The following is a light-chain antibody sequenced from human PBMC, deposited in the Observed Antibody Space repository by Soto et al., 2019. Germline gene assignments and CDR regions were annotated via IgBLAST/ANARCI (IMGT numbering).Light chain of an antibody. CDR1: QSISSF. V-gene: IGKV1-39*01. Sequence: DLQMTQSPSTLSSSLGDSVTITCRASQSISSFLTWYQQKAGKAPKLLIYAESSLQSGVPSRFSGSGSGTDLNLTISSLQPEDFASYYCQKSFSTPPTFGQGTKVDIK. CDR2: AES. J-gene: IGKJ1*01. CDR3: QKSFSTPPT.